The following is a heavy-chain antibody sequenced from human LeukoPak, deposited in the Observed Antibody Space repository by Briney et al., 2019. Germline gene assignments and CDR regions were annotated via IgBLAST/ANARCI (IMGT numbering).Heavy chain of an antibody. J-gene: IGHJ6*02. CDR3: ARGVAARSPDGMDV. CDR1: GYTFTDYY. CDR2: IIPIFGTA. D-gene: IGHD6-6*01. V-gene: IGHV1-69*06. Sequence: SVKVSCKASGYTFTDYYMHCVRQAPGQGLEWMGGIIPIFGTANYAQKFQGRVTITADKSTSTDYMELSSLRSEDTAVYYCARGVAARSPDGMDVWGQGTTVTVSS.